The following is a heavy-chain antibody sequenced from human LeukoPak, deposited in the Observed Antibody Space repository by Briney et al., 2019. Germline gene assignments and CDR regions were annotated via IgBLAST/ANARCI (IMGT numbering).Heavy chain of an antibody. V-gene: IGHV3-21*01. Sequence: SGGSLRLSCAASGFTFSNYDMHWVRQAPGKGLEWVSAISSSSSYIYYADSIKGRFTISRDNAENSLYLQMNSLRAVDTAVYYCAKSSLSKFGELLFYYYYGMDVWGQGTTVTVSS. CDR2: ISSSSSYI. CDR1: GFTFSNYD. D-gene: IGHD3-10*01. CDR3: AKSSLSKFGELLFYYYYGMDV. J-gene: IGHJ6*02.